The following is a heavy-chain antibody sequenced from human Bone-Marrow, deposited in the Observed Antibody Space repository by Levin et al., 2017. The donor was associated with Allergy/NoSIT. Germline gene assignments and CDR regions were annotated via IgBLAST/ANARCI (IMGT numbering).Heavy chain of an antibody. CDR1: RFTFSNYA. CDR2: IWYDGSKT. J-gene: IGHJ4*02. CDR3: AGGNCSSVTCFDY. D-gene: IGHD2-2*01. Sequence: PGGSLRLSCAASRFTFSNYAMHWVRQAPGKGLEWVAVIWYDGSKTYYTDSVKGRFTISRDNSKSTLYLQMNSLRAEDTAVYYCAGGNCSSVTCFDYWGQGTLVTVSS. V-gene: IGHV3-33*01.